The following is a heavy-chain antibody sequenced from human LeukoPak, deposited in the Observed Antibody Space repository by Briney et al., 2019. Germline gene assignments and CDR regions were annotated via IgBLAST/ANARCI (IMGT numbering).Heavy chain of an antibody. CDR1: GYTLTEFS. Sequence: ASVKVSCMVSGYTLTEFSMHWVRQAPGKGLEWMGGFDPEDAETIYAQKFQARLTMTEDTSTDTVYMELSSLRSEDTAVYYCATAVAGSFDYWGQGTLVTVSS. D-gene: IGHD6-19*01. J-gene: IGHJ4*02. V-gene: IGHV1-24*01. CDR2: FDPEDAET. CDR3: ATAVAGSFDY.